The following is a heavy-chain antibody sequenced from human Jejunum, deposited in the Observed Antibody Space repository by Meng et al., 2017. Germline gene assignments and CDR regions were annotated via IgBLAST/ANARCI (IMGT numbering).Heavy chain of an antibody. CDR2: VYHSGSA. CDR3: ARVDSSASFDY. CDR1: GESFSGYY. V-gene: IGHV4-34*01. Sequence: QVQLQQWGAGLLKPSETLSLTCAVHGESFSGYYWSWIRQPPGKGLEWIGEVYHSGSANYNPSLKSRVTISVDKSKNQFSLKLNSVTAADTAVYYCARVDSSASFDYWGQGTLVTVSS. D-gene: IGHD6-6*01. J-gene: IGHJ4*02.